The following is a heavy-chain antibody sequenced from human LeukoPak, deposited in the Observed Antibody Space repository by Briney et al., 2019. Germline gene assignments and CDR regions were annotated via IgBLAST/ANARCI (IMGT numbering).Heavy chain of an antibody. CDR3: AEDFITMIVVVEPGFDY. CDR1: GFTFSSYG. Sequence: GGSLRLSCAASGFTFSSYGMHWVRQAPGKGLEWVAVISYDGSNKYYADSVKGRFTISRDNSKNTLYLQMNSLRAEDTAVYYCAEDFITMIVVVEPGFDYWGQGTLVTVSS. CDR2: ISYDGSNK. J-gene: IGHJ4*02. V-gene: IGHV3-30*18. D-gene: IGHD3-22*01.